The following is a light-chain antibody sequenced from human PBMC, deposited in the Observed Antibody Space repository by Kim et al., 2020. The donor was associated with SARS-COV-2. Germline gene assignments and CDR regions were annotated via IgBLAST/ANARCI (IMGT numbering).Light chain of an antibody. V-gene: IGKV1-6*01. CDR1: QDIGND. CDR2: GAS. J-gene: IGKJ4*01. CDR3: LQDYNYPLT. Sequence: AIQMTQSPSSLSASVGDRVTITCRASQDIGNDLGWYQQKPGKAPNLLIYGASSLQSGVPSRFSGSGSGTDFTLTVSSLQPEDFATYYCLQDYNYPLTFCGGTNVDIK.